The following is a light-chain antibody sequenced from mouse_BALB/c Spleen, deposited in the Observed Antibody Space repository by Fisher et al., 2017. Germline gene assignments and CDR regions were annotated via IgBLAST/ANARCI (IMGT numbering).Light chain of an antibody. J-gene: IGKJ4*01. CDR1: ESVDNYGNSF. CDR2: RAS. CDR3: QQSNEDPLT. V-gene: IGKV3-5*01. Sequence: DIVLTQTPASLAVSLGQRATISCRASESVDNYGNSFMHWYQQKPGQPPKLLIYRASNLESGIPARFSGSGSRTDFTLTINPVEADDVATYYCQQSNEDPLTFGSGTKLEIK.